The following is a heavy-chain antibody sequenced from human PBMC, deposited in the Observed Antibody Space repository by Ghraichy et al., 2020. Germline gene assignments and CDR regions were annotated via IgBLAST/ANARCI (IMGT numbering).Heavy chain of an antibody. CDR3: ARGGRNYDFWSGYYDYYYGMDV. D-gene: IGHD3-3*01. CDR1: RFTFSSYW. Sequence: GGSLRLSCAASRFTFSSYWMSWVRQAPGKGLEWVANIKQDGSDIYYVDSVKGRFTISRDNAKNSLYLQMNSLRAEDTAVYYCARGGRNYDFWSGYYDYYYGMDVWGQGTTVTVSS. J-gene: IGHJ6*02. CDR2: IKQDGSDI. V-gene: IGHV3-7*01.